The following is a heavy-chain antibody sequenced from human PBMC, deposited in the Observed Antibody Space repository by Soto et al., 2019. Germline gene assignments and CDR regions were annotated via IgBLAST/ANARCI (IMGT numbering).Heavy chain of an antibody. D-gene: IGHD2-2*01. Sequence: EVQLVESGGGLVKPGGSLRLSCAASGFTFSSYRMNWVRQAPGKGLEWVSSISRSSSYIYYADSVKGRFTISRDNAKNSLYLQMNSLRAEDTAVYYCARDVDCSSTSCYSGTGYYYYMDVWGKGTTVTVSS. CDR2: ISRSSSYI. V-gene: IGHV3-21*01. CDR1: GFTFSSYR. CDR3: ARDVDCSSTSCYSGTGYYYYMDV. J-gene: IGHJ6*03.